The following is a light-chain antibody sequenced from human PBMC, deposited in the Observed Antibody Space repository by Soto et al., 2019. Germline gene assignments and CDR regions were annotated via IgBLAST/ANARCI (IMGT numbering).Light chain of an antibody. V-gene: IGLV2-14*01. CDR2: EVT. Sequence: QSVLTQPASVSGSPGQSVTISCAGTSGDVGGHDYVSWYQQHPGRAPKLIMSEVTNRPSGVSDRFSGSKSGNTASLTISGLQAEDEADYYCSSYRSSSAPYVFGSGTKV. CDR1: SGDVGGHDY. J-gene: IGLJ1*01. CDR3: SSYRSSSAPYV.